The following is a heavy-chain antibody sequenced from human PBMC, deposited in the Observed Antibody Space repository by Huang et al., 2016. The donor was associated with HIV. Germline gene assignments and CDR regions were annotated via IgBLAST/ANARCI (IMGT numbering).Heavy chain of an antibody. CDR2: SRDYNGNT. Sequence: QVELVQSGAEVKRPGASVRVSCKAAGYIFTKYGINWVLQAPGQGLEWMGWSRDYNGNTNYAEKFQCRGTLTRDTSATTAYMELRDVTSADTAVYYCARDHWYPLQNWFDLWGQGTLVTVSS. D-gene: IGHD1-1*01. CDR1: GYIFTKYG. J-gene: IGHJ5*01. CDR3: ARDHWYPLQNWFDL. V-gene: IGHV1-18*01.